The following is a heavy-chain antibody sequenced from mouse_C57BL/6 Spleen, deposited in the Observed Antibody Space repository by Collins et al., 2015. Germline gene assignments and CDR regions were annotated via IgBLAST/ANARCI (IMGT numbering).Heavy chain of an antibody. V-gene: IGHV1-50*01. CDR2: IDPSDSYT. CDR3: ASYCYAMDY. CDR1: GYTFTSYW. Sequence: QVQLQQPGAELVKPGASVKLSCKASGYTFTSYWMQWVKQRPGQGLEWIGEIDPSDSYTNYNQKFKGKATLTVDTSSSTAYMQLSSLTSEDSAVYYCASYCYAMDYWGQGTSVTVSS. J-gene: IGHJ4*01.